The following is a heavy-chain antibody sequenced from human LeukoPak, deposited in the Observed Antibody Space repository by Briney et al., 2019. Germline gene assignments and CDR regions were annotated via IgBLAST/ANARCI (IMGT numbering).Heavy chain of an antibody. CDR3: ANATWQKFHFGY. D-gene: IGHD5-12*01. CDR1: GSTLTTSGVG. J-gene: IGHJ4*02. Sequence: SGPTLVKHTQTLTLTCTFSGSTLTTSGVGVAWIRQPPGKALEWLAVIYWDDDKRYSPSLKNRLTITKDTSKNQVVLTMTNMDPVDTATYYCANATWQKFHFGYWGQGTLVTVSS. CDR2: IYWDDDK. V-gene: IGHV2-5*02.